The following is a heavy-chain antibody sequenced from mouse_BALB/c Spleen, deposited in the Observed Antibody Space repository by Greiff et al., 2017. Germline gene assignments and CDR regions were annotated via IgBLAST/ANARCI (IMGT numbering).Heavy chain of an antibody. V-gene: IGHV1-4*01. J-gene: IGHJ1*01. Sequence: VQLQQSGAELARPGASVKMSCKASGYTFTSYTMHWVKQRPGQGLEWIGYINPSSGYTNYNQKFKDKATLTADKSSSTAYMQLSSLTSEDSAVYYCARSGLRLGYFDVWGAGTTVTVSS. CDR1: GYTFTSYT. CDR2: INPSSGYT. D-gene: IGHD1-2*01. CDR3: ARSGLRLGYFDV.